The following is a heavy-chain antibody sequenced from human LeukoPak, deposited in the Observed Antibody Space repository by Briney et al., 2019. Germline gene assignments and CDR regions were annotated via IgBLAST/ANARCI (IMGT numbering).Heavy chain of an antibody. CDR1: GFTFSSYS. Sequence: GGSLRLSCAASGFTFSSYSMNWVRQAPGKGLAWVSSISSSSSYIYYADSVKGRFTISRDNAKNSLYLQMNSLRAEDTAVYYCARDRASGYYGSESYQGDAFDIWGQGTMVTVSS. CDR3: ARDRASGYYGSESYQGDAFDI. V-gene: IGHV3-21*01. J-gene: IGHJ3*02. D-gene: IGHD3-10*01. CDR2: ISSSSSYI.